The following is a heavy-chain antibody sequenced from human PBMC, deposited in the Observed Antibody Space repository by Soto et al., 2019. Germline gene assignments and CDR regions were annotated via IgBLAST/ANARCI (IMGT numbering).Heavy chain of an antibody. CDR2: ISGSGGST. J-gene: IGHJ6*02. D-gene: IGHD1-26*01. Sequence: PGGSLRLSCAASGFTFSSYAMSGVRQAPGKGLEWVSAISGSGGSTYYADSVKGRFTISRDNSKNTLYLQMNSLRAEDTAVYYCAKMIVGATFYYYGMDVWGQGTTVTVSS. CDR1: GFTFSSYA. V-gene: IGHV3-23*01. CDR3: AKMIVGATFYYYGMDV.